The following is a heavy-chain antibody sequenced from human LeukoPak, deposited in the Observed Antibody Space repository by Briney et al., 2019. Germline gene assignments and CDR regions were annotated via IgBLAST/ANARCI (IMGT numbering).Heavy chain of an antibody. D-gene: IGHD1-1*01. CDR2: ISSVSSTI. Sequence: GGSLRLSCAASGFTFSSYSMNWVRQAPGKGLEWVSYISSVSSTIYYADSVKGRFTISRDNAKNSLYLQMNGLRAEDTAVYYCARGIGTGRQPFDYWGQGTLVTVSS. J-gene: IGHJ4*02. V-gene: IGHV3-48*01. CDR3: ARGIGTGRQPFDY. CDR1: GFTFSSYS.